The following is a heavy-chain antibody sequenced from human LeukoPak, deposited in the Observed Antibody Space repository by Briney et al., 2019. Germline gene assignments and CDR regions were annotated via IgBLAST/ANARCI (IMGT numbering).Heavy chain of an antibody. Sequence: PGRPLRLSCTASGFTFGDYAMSWVRQAPGKGLERVGFIRSKAYGGTTEYAASVKGRFTISRDDSKSIAYLQMNSLKTEDTAVYYCTRRYCDILTGEPYIDYWGQGTLVTVSS. J-gene: IGHJ4*02. D-gene: IGHD3-9*01. V-gene: IGHV3-49*04. CDR3: TRRYCDILTGEPYIDY. CDR1: GFTFGDYA. CDR2: IRSKAYGGTT.